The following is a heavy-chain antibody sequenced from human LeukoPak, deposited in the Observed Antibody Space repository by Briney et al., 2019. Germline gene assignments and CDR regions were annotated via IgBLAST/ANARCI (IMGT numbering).Heavy chain of an antibody. CDR1: GFTFSDYA. Sequence: AGGSLRLSCAASGFTFSDYAMTWVRQAPGKGLEWVSSISGSGGNTYYADSVKGRFTISRDNAKNSLYLQMNSLRAEDTAVYYCARDLVERGYSYGRCDYWGQGTLVTVSS. D-gene: IGHD5-18*01. V-gene: IGHV3-23*01. CDR3: ARDLVERGYSYGRCDY. J-gene: IGHJ4*02. CDR2: ISGSGGNT.